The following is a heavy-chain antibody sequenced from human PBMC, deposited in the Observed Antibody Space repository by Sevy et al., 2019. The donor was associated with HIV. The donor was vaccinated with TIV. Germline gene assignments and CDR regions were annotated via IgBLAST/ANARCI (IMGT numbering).Heavy chain of an antibody. Sequence: GGSLILSCSASGFTFSYYSMTWVRQAPGKGLEWVSSISSSSKYIYYEDSVRGRFTISRDNAENSLYLHINNLRAEDTAVYYCAISPPKIAAAGKSTRYGLWGQGTLVTVSS. CDR3: AISPPKIAAAGKSTRYGL. V-gene: IGHV3-21*01. J-gene: IGHJ5*02. CDR2: ISSSSKYI. D-gene: IGHD6-13*01. CDR1: GFTFSYYS.